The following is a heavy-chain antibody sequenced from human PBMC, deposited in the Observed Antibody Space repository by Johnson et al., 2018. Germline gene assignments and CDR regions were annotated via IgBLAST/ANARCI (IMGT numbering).Heavy chain of an antibody. CDR2: ISYDGSNE. Sequence: QVQLQESGGGVVQPGRSLRLSCAASGLTFSSYGMHWVRQAPGKGLEWVAIISYDGSNEYYTDSVKGRFTISRDNSKNTVYLQMISLRAEDTAVYYCAKELEVRSGSALNIWGQGTMVTVSS. CDR3: AKELEVRSGSALNI. J-gene: IGHJ3*02. D-gene: IGHD1-7*01. V-gene: IGHV3-30*18. CDR1: GLTFSSYG.